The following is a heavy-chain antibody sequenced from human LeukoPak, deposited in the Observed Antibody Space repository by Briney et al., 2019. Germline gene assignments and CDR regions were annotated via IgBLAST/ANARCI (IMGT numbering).Heavy chain of an antibody. V-gene: IGHV3-74*01. Sequence: PGGSLRLSCATSGFTFSSYLMHWVRQAPGKGLVWVSRIKSDGSSTSYADSVKGRFTISRDNAKNTLYLQMNILRAEDTAVYYCARGSYYYDSSGYSPGAYWGQGTLVTVSS. CDR2: IKSDGSST. J-gene: IGHJ4*02. D-gene: IGHD3-22*01. CDR1: GFTFSSYL. CDR3: ARGSYYYDSSGYSPGAY.